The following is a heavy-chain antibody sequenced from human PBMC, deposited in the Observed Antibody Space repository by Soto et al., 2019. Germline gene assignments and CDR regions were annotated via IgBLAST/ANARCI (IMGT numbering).Heavy chain of an antibody. J-gene: IGHJ4*02. CDR2: ISGSGGST. D-gene: IGHD6-6*01. CDR3: AKARISSSCQLTFDY. V-gene: IGHV3-23*01. CDR1: GFTFSSYA. Sequence: EVQLLESGGGLVQPGGSLRLSCAASGFTFSSYAMSWVRQAPGKGLEWVSAISGSGGSTYYADSVKGRFTITRDNSKNTLYLQMHSLRAEDTAVYYCAKARISSSCQLTFDYWGQGTLVTVSS.